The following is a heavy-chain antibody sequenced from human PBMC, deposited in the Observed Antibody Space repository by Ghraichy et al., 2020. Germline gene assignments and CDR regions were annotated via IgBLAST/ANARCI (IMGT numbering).Heavy chain of an antibody. Sequence: GGSLRLSCAASGFTFSSYSMNWVRQAPGKGLEWVSSISSRSSYIYYADSVKGRFTISRDNAKNSLYLQMNSLRAEDTAVYYCVRDLTTVTTEPDYWGQGTLVTVSS. V-gene: IGHV3-21*01. CDR1: GFTFSSYS. CDR2: ISSRSSYI. CDR3: VRDLTTVTTEPDY. J-gene: IGHJ4*02. D-gene: IGHD4-17*01.